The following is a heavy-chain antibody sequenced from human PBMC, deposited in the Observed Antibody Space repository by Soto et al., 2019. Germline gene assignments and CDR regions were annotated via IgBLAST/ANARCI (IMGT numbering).Heavy chain of an antibody. D-gene: IGHD2-15*01. CDR2: IYYSGST. CDR1: GGSISSSSYY. Sequence: PSETLSLTCTVSGGSISSSSYYWGWIRQPPGKGLEWIGSIYYSGSTYYNPSLKSRVTISVDTSKNQFSLKLSSVTAADTAVYYCVRQTCSGGSCYSDAFDIWGQGTMVTVSS. CDR3: VRQTCSGGSCYSDAFDI. V-gene: IGHV4-39*01. J-gene: IGHJ3*02.